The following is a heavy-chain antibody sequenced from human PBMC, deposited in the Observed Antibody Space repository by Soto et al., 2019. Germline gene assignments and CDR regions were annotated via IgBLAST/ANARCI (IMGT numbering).Heavy chain of an antibody. CDR3: ARVSQNYYYDLVTFDY. D-gene: IGHD3-22*01. J-gene: IGHJ4*02. CDR2: IYYSGST. V-gene: IGHV4-30-4*01. Sequence: QVQLQESGPGLVKPSQTLSLTCTVSGGSISSGDYYWSWIRQPPGKGLEWIGYIYYSGSTYYNPSLKSRVTISVDPSKNQFSLKLSSVTAADTAVYYCARVSQNYYYDLVTFDYWGQGTLVTVSS. CDR1: GGSISSGDYY.